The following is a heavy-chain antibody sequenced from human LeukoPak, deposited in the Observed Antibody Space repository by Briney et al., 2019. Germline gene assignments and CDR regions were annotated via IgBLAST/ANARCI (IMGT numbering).Heavy chain of an antibody. CDR3: ARGASIAAAGDY. D-gene: IGHD6-13*01. Sequence: RASVKVSCKASGGTFSSYAISWVRQAPGQGLEWMGGIIPIFGTANYAQKFQGRVTITTDESTSTAYMELSSLRSEDTAVYYCARGASIAAAGDYWGQGTLVTVSS. J-gene: IGHJ4*02. CDR2: IIPIFGTA. CDR1: GGTFSSYA. V-gene: IGHV1-69*05.